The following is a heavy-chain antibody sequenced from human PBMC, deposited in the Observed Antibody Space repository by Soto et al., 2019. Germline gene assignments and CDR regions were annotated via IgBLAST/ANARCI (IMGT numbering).Heavy chain of an antibody. J-gene: IGHJ4*02. D-gene: IGHD6-13*01. Sequence: SSETLSLTCTVSGGSVSSSRYYWSWIRQHPGKGLEWIGYIYYSGSTYYNPSLESRVTISIDTSKNQFSLKLSSVTAADTAVYYCAREDTGITVSGPVDSWGQGTLVTVSS. CDR1: GGSVSSSRYY. V-gene: IGHV4-31*03. CDR3: AREDTGITVSGPVDS. CDR2: IYYSGST.